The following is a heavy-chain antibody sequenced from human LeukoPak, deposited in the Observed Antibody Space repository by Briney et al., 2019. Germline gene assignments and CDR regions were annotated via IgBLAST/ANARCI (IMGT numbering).Heavy chain of an antibody. Sequence: GGSLRLSCAASGFTFKDYAMMWVRQAPGRGLEWVSAIRASGGLRFYADSVKGRFTISRDNSKNTLYLQMNSLRAADTAVYYCARDPNGDYIGAFDMCGQGTKVTVSS. CDR3: ARDPNGDYIGAFDM. CDR2: IRASGGLR. V-gene: IGHV3-23*01. D-gene: IGHD4-17*01. J-gene: IGHJ3*02. CDR1: GFTFKDYA.